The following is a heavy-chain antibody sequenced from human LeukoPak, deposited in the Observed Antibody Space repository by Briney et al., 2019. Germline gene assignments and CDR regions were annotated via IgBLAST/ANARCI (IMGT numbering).Heavy chain of an antibody. Sequence: SETLSLTCTVSGGSITRTSYYWGWIRQPPGKGLEWIGSIYYSGSTYYNPSLKSRVTISVDTSKNQFSLNLSSVTAADTAVYDGATHVPSSDDILSGYYLRDPLDHWGQGTLVTVSS. CDR3: ATHVPSSDDILSGYYLRDPLDH. J-gene: IGHJ4*02. V-gene: IGHV4-39*01. CDR2: IYYSGST. D-gene: IGHD3-9*01. CDR1: GGSITRTSYY.